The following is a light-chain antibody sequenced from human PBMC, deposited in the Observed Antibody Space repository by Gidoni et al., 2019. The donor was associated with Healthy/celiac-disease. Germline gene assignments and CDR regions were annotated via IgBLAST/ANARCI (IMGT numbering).Light chain of an antibody. CDR3: SSYTSSSTYV. Sequence: SAIHQPASVSGSPGQSITISCTGTSSDVGGYNYVSWYQQHTGKAPKLMIYDVSNRPSGVSNRFSGSKSGNTASLTISGLQAEDEADYYCSSYTSSSTYVFGTGTKVTVL. J-gene: IGLJ1*01. V-gene: IGLV2-14*03. CDR2: DVS. CDR1: SSDVGGYNY.